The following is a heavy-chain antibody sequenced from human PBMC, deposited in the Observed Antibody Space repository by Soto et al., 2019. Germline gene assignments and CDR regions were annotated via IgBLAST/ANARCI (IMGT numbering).Heavy chain of an antibody. V-gene: IGHV4-39*01. Sequence: SATLSLTCTVSGVSISNSSYYWGWIRRPPGKGLEWIGTIYYSGITYYNPSLKSRVTISVDTSKNQFSLKLTSVTAADTAVYYCARHGSNWGQGTLVTVSS. J-gene: IGHJ4*02. CDR3: ARHGSN. CDR2: IYYSGIT. CDR1: GVSISNSSYY.